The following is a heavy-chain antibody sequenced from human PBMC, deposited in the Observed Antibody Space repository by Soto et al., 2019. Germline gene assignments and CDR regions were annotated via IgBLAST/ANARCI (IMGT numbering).Heavy chain of an antibody. CDR1: GGSFSGYY. D-gene: IGHD3-3*01. Sequence: PSETLSLTCAVYGGSFSGYYWSWIRQPPGKGLEWIGEINHSGSTNYNPSLKSRVTISVDTSKNQFSLKLSSVTAADTAVYYCARALSYYDFWSGYYSSYYGMEVWGQGTTVTVS. CDR2: INHSGST. J-gene: IGHJ6*02. V-gene: IGHV4-34*01. CDR3: ARALSYYDFWSGYYSSYYGMEV.